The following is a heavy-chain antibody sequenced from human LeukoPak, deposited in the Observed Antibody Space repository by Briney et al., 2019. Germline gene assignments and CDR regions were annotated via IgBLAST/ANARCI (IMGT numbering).Heavy chain of an antibody. V-gene: IGHV3-30*02. Sequence: GGSLRLSCAASGFTFDDYAMHWVRQAPGKGLEWVAFIRYDGSNKYYADSVKGRFTISRDNSKNTLYLQMNSLRAEDTAVYYCAKDPCGGDCYPGAFDIWGQGTMVTVSS. J-gene: IGHJ3*02. CDR2: IRYDGSNK. CDR3: AKDPCGGDCYPGAFDI. CDR1: GFTFDDYA. D-gene: IGHD2-21*01.